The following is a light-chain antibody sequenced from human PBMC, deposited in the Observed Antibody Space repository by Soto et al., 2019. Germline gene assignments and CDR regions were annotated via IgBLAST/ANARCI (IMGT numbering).Light chain of an antibody. CDR1: SSNIGAHYD. Sequence: QSVLTQPPSVSRAPGQRVTISCTGSSSNIGAHYDVHWYQQLPGTAPKLLIYGNSNRPSGVPDRFSGSKSGTSASLAITGLQAEDEADYYCQSYDNSLSVYVFGTGTKLTVL. CDR3: QSYDNSLSVYV. CDR2: GNS. V-gene: IGLV1-40*01. J-gene: IGLJ1*01.